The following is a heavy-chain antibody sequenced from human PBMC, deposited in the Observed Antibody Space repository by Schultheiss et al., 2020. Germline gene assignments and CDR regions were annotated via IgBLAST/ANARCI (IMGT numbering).Heavy chain of an antibody. Sequence: GGSLRLSCAASGFTFSSYGMHWVRQAPGKGLEWVAVIWYDGSNKYYADSVKGRFTISRDNSKNTLYLQMNSLRAEDTAVYYCAKDGGWVVGDDFWSGYAGGMDVWGQGTTVTVS. D-gene: IGHD3-3*01. CDR2: IWYDGSNK. J-gene: IGHJ6*02. CDR3: AKDGGWVVGDDFWSGYAGGMDV. V-gene: IGHV3-33*06. CDR1: GFTFSSYG.